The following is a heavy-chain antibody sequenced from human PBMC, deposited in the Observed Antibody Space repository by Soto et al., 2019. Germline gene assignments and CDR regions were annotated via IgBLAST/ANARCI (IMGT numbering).Heavy chain of an antibody. V-gene: IGHV1-18*01. CDR1: GYTFTSFV. J-gene: IGHJ4*02. D-gene: IGHD6-25*01. Sequence: QVQLVQSGAEVKKPGASVKVSCKASGYTFTSFVISWVRQAPGQGLEWMGWISASNGDTNYAQKLQGRVTMTTDTSTNTAYMELRSLRSDDTAVYYCARAEFGVVPAATYIDHWGQGTRVSVSS. CDR3: ARAEFGVVPAATYIDH. CDR2: ISASNGDT.